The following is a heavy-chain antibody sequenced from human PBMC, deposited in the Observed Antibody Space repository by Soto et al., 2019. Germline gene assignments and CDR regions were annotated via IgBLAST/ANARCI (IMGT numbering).Heavy chain of an antibody. CDR2: INPILSMS. V-gene: IGHV1-69*02. J-gene: IGHJ4*02. CDR3: ASSYGSGYRAFDY. Sequence: QVQLVQSGAEVKKPGSSVRVSCKASGDTFTFYSINWVRQAPGLGLEWMGRINPILSMSNYAQRFQGRVTRTADKPTSTAYMELSSLRSEDTAMYYCASSYGSGYRAFDYWGQGALVTVSS. D-gene: IGHD3-10*01. CDR1: GDTFTFYS.